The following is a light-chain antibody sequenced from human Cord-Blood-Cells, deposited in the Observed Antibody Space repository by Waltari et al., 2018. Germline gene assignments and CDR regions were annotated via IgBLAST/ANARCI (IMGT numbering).Light chain of an antibody. CDR3: SSYTSSSTLV. CDR1: SSDVGGYNH. Sequence: QSALTQPASVSGFTGQSITNSCTGTSSDVGGYNHVSWYQQHPAKAPKLMIYDVSNRPSGVYNRFSGSKSGNTASLTISGLQAEDEADYYCSSYTSSSTLVFGGGTKLTVL. CDR2: DVS. J-gene: IGLJ2*01. V-gene: IGLV2-14*01.